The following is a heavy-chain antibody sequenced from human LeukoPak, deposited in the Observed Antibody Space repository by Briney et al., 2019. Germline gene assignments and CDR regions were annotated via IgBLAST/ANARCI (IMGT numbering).Heavy chain of an antibody. CDR2: ISSSSSTI. J-gene: IGHJ4*02. CDR3: AGDLISGSGSLGY. V-gene: IGHV3-48*02. D-gene: IGHD3-10*01. CDR1: GFTFSSYS. Sequence: GGSLRLSCAASGFTFSSYSMNWVRHAPGKGLEWVSYISSSSSTIYYADSVKGRFTISRDNAKTTLYLQMNSLRDEDTAVYYCAGDLISGSGSLGYWGQGTLVTVSS.